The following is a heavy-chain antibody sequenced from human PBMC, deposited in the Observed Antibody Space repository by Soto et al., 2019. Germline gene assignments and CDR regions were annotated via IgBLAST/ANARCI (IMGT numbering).Heavy chain of an antibody. CDR1: GDSISSSNYY. CDR2: IYFSGST. V-gene: IGHV4-39*01. Sequence: PSETLSLTCTVSGDSISSSNYYWGWIRQPPGRGLEWIGSIYFSGSTSYNPSLKSRVTVSVDRSKNQFSLMLSSVTAADTAVYYCARHVILVVVAATFDSWGQGTLVTVSS. J-gene: IGHJ4*02. D-gene: IGHD2-15*01. CDR3: ARHVILVVVAATFDS.